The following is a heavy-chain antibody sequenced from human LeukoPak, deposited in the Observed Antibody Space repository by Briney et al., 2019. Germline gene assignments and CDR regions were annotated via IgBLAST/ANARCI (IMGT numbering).Heavy chain of an antibody. CDR3: AKSITMIVVVGYFDY. J-gene: IGHJ4*02. CDR1: GFTFSSYA. CDR2: ISGSGGST. V-gene: IGHV3-23*01. Sequence: GGSLRLSCAASGFTFSSYAMSWVRQAPGKGLEWVSAISGSGGSTYYADSVKGRFTISRDNSKNTLYPQMNSLRAEDTAVYYCAKSITMIVVVGYFDYWGQGTLVTVSS. D-gene: IGHD3-22*01.